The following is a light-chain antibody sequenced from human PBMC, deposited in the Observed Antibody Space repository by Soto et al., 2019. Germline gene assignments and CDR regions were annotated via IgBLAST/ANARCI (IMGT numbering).Light chain of an antibody. CDR1: QSISNW. Sequence: DIQMTQSPSTLSASVGDRVTITCRASQSISNWLAWYQQKPGKAPKLLIYKASSLESGVPSRFSGSRSGTEFTLTISSLQPDYFGIYYCQQYNSLWTFGQGTKVEVK. J-gene: IGKJ1*01. CDR3: QQYNSLWT. CDR2: KAS. V-gene: IGKV1-5*03.